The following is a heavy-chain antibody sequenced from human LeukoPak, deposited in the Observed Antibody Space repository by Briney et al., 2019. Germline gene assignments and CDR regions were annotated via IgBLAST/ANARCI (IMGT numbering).Heavy chain of an antibody. CDR2: INHSGST. D-gene: IGHD3-3*01. CDR3: ARTRLTIFGVVIIYYYCYMDV. J-gene: IGHJ6*03. V-gene: IGHV4-34*01. Sequence: SETLSLTCAVYGGSFSGYYWSWIRQPPGKGLEWIGEINHSGSTNYNPSLKSRVTISVDTSKNQFSLKLSSVTAADTAVYYCARTRLTIFGVVIIYYYCYMDVWGKGTTVTVSS. CDR1: GGSFSGYY.